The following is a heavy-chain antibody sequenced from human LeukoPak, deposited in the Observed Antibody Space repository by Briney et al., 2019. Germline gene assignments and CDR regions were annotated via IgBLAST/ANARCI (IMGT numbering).Heavy chain of an antibody. CDR2: IWSDGSNK. V-gene: IGHV3-33*06. J-gene: IGHJ4*02. CDR1: GFTFSRNG. D-gene: IGHD2-2*01. Sequence: PGGSLRLSCAASGFTFSRNGMHWVRQAPGKGLEWVAVIWSDGSNKEYGDSVKGRFTISRDNSKNTLYLQMNGLRAEDTAVYYCAKPVGTRLPGDFDYWGQGTLVTVSS. CDR3: AKPVGTRLPGDFDY.